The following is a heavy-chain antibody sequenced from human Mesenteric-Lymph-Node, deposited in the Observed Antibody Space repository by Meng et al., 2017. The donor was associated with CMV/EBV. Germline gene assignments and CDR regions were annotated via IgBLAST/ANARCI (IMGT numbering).Heavy chain of an antibody. J-gene: IGHJ4*02. CDR1: GFSFNTYS. CDR3: ARDPGEYYFDY. V-gene: IGHV3-21*01. CDR2: INSGSSYT. D-gene: IGHD1-14*01. Sequence: GESLKISCAASGFSFNTYSMNWVRQAPGKGLEWVSSINSGSSYTDYADSVKGRFTISRDNAKNSLYLQMDSLRAEDTAVYYCARDPGEYYFDYWGQGTLVTVSS.